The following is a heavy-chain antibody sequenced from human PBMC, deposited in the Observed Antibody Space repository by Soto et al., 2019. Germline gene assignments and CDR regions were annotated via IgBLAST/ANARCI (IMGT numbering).Heavy chain of an antibody. CDR1: GGSISSSSYY. CDR3: ARRFSGYDDFFDL. J-gene: IGHJ2*01. D-gene: IGHD5-12*01. Sequence: QLQLQESGPGLVKPSETLSLTCTVSGGSISSSSYYWGWIRQPPGKGLEWIGSIYYSGSTYYIPSLKSRVTRAVDTSRNQFSLKLSSVTAADTAVYYCARRFSGYDDFFDLWGRGTLVTVSS. V-gene: IGHV4-39*01. CDR2: IYYSGST.